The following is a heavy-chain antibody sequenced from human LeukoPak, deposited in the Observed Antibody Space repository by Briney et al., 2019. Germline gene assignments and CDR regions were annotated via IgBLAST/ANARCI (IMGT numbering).Heavy chain of an antibody. CDR2: IGSSENYI. V-gene: IGHV3-21*01. CDR3: ARGGYDVIVPAASNYYYMDV. CDR1: GFTFSTYS. Sequence: GGSLRLSCAASGFTFSTYSMNWVRQAPGKGLEWVSSIGSSENYIYYADSLKGRFTIFRDNAKNSLYLQMNSLRAEDTAVYYCARGGYDVIVPAASNYYYMDVWGKGTTVTVSS. J-gene: IGHJ6*03. D-gene: IGHD2-2*01.